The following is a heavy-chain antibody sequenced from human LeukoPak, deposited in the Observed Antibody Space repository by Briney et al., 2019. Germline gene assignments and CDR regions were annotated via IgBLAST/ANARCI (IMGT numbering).Heavy chain of an antibody. CDR3: ARDSPIAVAGTYDY. V-gene: IGHV3-53*01. CDR1: GFTVSSNH. CDR2: IYSGGTT. D-gene: IGHD6-19*01. Sequence: GSLRLSCAASGFTVSSNHMSWVRQAPGKGLEWVSIIYSGGTTYYADSVKGRFTISRDNSKNTLYLQMNSLRVEDTAVYYCARDSPIAVAGTYDYWGQGTLVTVSS. J-gene: IGHJ4*02.